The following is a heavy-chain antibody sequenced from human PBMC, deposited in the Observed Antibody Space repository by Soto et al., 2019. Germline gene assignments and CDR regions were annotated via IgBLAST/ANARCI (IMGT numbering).Heavy chain of an antibody. V-gene: IGHV3-9*01. J-gene: IGHJ4*02. CDR3: XXXXXTTNFSYFDY. CDR2: ISWXXGNI. Sequence: EVQLVESGGGLVQPGRSLRLSCGASGFTFDDYAMHWVRQAPGKGLEWVSSISWXXGNIGYADSVKGRFIISRDNAKXXXXXXXXXXXXXXXXXXXXXXXXXTTNFSYFDYWGQGTLVTVSS. CDR1: GFTFDDYA. D-gene: IGHD2-2*01.